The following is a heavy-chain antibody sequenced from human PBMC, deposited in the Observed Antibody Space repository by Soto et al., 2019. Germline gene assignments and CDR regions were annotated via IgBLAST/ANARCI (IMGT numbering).Heavy chain of an antibody. CDR1: GGSFSRYY. CDR3: ARTSRFDC. J-gene: IGHJ4*02. D-gene: IGHD6-6*01. CDR2: INHSGST. Sequence: QVQLQQWGAGLLKPSETLSLTCAVYGGSFSRYYWSWIRQPPGKGLEWIGEINHSGSTNYNPSLKSRVTISVDTSKNQFSLKLSSVTAADTAVYYCARTSRFDCWGQGTLVTVSS. V-gene: IGHV4-34*01.